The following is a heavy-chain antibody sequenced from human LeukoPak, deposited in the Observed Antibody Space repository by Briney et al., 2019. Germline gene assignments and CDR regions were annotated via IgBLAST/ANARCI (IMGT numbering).Heavy chain of an antibody. CDR2: IYYSGST. D-gene: IGHD2-15*01. CDR1: GGSISSYY. V-gene: IGHV4-59*01. CDR3: ARAGYCSGGSCWGSNWFDP. Sequence: KSSETLSLTCSVSGGSISSYYWSWIRQPPGKGLEWIGYIYYSGSTNYNPSLKSRVTISVDTSKNQFSLKLSSVTAADTAVYYCARAGYCSGGSCWGSNWFDPWGQGTLVTVSS. J-gene: IGHJ5*02.